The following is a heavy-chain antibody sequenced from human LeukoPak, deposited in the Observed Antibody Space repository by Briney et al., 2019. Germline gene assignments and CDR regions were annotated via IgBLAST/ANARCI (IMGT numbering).Heavy chain of an antibody. CDR2: FDPEDGET. Sequence: ASVKVSCKVSGYTLTELSMHWVRQAPGKGLEWMGGFDPEDGETIYAQKFQGRVTMTVDTSTDTAYMELSSLRSEDTAVYYCATAGFCSGGSCYSFPFDPWGQGTLVTVSS. CDR3: ATAGFCSGGSCYSFPFDP. D-gene: IGHD2-15*01. J-gene: IGHJ5*02. V-gene: IGHV1-24*01. CDR1: GYTLTELS.